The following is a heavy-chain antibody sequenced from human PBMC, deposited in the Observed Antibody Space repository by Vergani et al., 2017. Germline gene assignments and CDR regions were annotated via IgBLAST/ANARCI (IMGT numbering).Heavy chain of an antibody. J-gene: IGHJ3*02. CDR3: AKFGSYGSGGDAFDI. Sequence: QVQLVESGGGVVQPGGSLRLSCAASGFTFSSYGMHCVCQAPGKGLEWVSFIRYDGSNKYYADSVKGRFTISRDNSKNTLYLQMNSLRAEDTAVYYCAKFGSYGSGGDAFDIWGQGTMVTVSS. D-gene: IGHD3-10*01. V-gene: IGHV3-30*02. CDR1: GFTFSSYG. CDR2: IRYDGSNK.